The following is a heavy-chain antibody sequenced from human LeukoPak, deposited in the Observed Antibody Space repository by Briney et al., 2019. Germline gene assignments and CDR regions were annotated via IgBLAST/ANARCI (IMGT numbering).Heavy chain of an antibody. V-gene: IGHV3-21*04. J-gene: IGHJ4*02. CDR3: ANSGYSSGWYSFGY. CDR1: GFTFSGYW. CDR2: ISSSSSYI. Sequence: PGGSLRLSCAAAGFTFSGYWMSWVRQAPGKGLEWVSSISSSSSYIYYADSVKGRFTISRDNSKNTLYLQMNSLRAEDTAVYYCANSGYSSGWYSFGYWGQGTLVTVSS. D-gene: IGHD6-19*01.